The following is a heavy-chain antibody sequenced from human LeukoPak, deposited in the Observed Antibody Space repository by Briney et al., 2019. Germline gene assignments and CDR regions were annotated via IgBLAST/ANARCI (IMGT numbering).Heavy chain of an antibody. CDR3: AREADGFDV. J-gene: IGHJ3*01. CDR2: IKQDGSDK. CDR1: GFTFSSHY. Sequence: GGSLRLSCEASGFTFSSHYISWIRQAPGKGLEWVANIKQDGSDKYYLDSVKGRFTISRDNARSSLYLQMNSLRVEGTALYYCAREADGFDVWGQGTMVTVSS. V-gene: IGHV3-7*01.